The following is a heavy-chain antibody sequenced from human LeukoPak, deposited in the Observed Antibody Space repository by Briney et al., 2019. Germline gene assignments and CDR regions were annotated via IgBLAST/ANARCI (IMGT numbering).Heavy chain of an antibody. D-gene: IGHD5-12*01. J-gene: IGHJ6*02. CDR3: ARARYDSLYYYYYYGMDV. CDR1: GFTFSSYS. V-gene: IGHV3-48*02. CDR2: ISSSSSTI. Sequence: GGSLRLSCAASGFTFSSYSMNWVRQAPGKGLEWVSYISSSSSTIYYADSVKGRFTVSRDNAKNSLYLQMNSLRDEDTAVYYCARARYDSLYYYYYYGMDVWGQGTTVTVSS.